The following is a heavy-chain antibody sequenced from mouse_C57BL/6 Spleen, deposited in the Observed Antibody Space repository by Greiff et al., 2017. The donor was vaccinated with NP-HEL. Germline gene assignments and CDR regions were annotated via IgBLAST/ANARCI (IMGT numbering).Heavy chain of an antibody. CDR1: GYSITSGYD. D-gene: IGHD3-1*01. J-gene: IGHJ2*01. Sequence: EVQRVESGPGMVKPSQSLSLSCTVTGYSITSGYDWHWIRHFPGNKLEWMGYISYSGSTNYNPSLKSRISLTPDTSKNQFFLKLNSVTTEDTATYYCARGLYYFDYWGQGTTLTVSS. CDR2: ISYSGST. CDR3: ARGLYYFDY. V-gene: IGHV3-1*01.